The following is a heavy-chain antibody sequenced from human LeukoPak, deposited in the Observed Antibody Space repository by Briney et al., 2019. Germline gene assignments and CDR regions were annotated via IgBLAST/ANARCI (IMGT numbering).Heavy chain of an antibody. J-gene: IGHJ4*02. Sequence: GGSLRLSCAASGFTFSSYSMNWVRQTPGKGLEWVSSISTNTGRIYYADSLKGRFTISRDNAKNSLYLQMNSLRAEDTAVYYCAREDSSGYYYNYWGQGTLVTVSS. CDR1: GFTFSSYS. D-gene: IGHD3-22*01. V-gene: IGHV3-21*01. CDR3: AREDSSGYYYNY. CDR2: ISTNTGRI.